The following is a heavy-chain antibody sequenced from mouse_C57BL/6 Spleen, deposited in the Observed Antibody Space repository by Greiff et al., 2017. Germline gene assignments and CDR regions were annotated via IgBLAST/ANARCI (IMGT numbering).Heavy chain of an antibody. CDR1: GYAFSSSW. CDR3: ARSDYYGSSYGGFAY. V-gene: IGHV1-82*01. J-gene: IGHJ3*01. CDR2: IYPGDGAT. D-gene: IGHD1-1*01. Sequence: LVESGPELVKPGASVKISCKASGYAFSSSWMNWVKQRPGKGLEWIGRIYPGDGATNYNGKFKGKATLTADKSSSTAYMLLSSLTSEDSAVYFCARSDYYGSSYGGFAYWGQGTLVTVSA.